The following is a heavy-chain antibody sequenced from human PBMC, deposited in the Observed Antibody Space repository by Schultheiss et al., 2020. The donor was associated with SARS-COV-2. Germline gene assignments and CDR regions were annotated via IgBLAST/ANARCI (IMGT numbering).Heavy chain of an antibody. D-gene: IGHD1-1*01. CDR1: GGSISSYY. J-gene: IGHJ2*01. CDR3: AREKLDWYFDL. Sequence: SQTHSLTCTVSGGSISSYYWSWIRQPPGKGLEWIGYIYYSGSTYYNPSLKSRVTISVDTSKNQFSLKLSSVTAADTAVYYCAREKLDWYFDLWGRGTLVTVSS. V-gene: IGHV4-59*12. CDR2: IYYSGST.